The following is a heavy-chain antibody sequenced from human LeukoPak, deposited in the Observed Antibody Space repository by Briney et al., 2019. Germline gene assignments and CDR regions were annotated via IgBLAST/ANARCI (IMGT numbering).Heavy chain of an antibody. CDR2: MNPNSGNT. D-gene: IGHD3-10*01. J-gene: IGHJ6*03. V-gene: IGHV1-8*03. CDR1: GYTFTSYD. Sequence: ASVKVSCKASGYTFTSYDINWVRQATGQGLEWMGWMNPNSGNTGYAQKFQGRVTITRNTSISTAYMELSSLRSEDTAVYYCARSKSRRGSYYQRYYYYMDVWGKGTTVTVSS. CDR3: ARSKSRRGSYYQRYYYYMDV.